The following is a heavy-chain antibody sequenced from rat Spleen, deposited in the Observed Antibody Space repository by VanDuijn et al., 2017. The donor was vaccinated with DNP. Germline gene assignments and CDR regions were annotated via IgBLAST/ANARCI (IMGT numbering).Heavy chain of an antibody. CDR3: ATGVGGPDY. V-gene: IGHV5S10*01. Sequence: EVQLVESGGGLVQPGRSLKLSCAASGFSFSDYDMAWVSQAPTKGLEWVATIIYDGSSTYYRDSVKGRFTISRDDAKSTLYLQMDSLRSEDTATYYCATGVGGPDYWGQGVMVTVSS. CDR2: IIYDGSST. CDR1: GFSFSDYD. J-gene: IGHJ2*01.